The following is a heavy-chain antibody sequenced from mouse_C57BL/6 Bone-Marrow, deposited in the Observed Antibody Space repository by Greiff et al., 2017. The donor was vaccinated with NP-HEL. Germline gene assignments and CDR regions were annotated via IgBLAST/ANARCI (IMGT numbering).Heavy chain of an antibody. V-gene: IGHV1S81*02. J-gene: IGHJ4*01. CDR3: AREEYDRFYAMDV. Sequence: QVQLQQPGAELVKPGASVKLSCTASGYTFTSYWIHWVKQRPGQGLEWLGEIIPSNGRTNNHEKFQSQAPLTVDQSLRTAYMELKSLTSEDSAVYYCAREEYDRFYAMDVWGQGTSVTVSS. CDR1: GYTFTSYW. D-gene: IGHD2-14*01. CDR2: IIPSNGRT.